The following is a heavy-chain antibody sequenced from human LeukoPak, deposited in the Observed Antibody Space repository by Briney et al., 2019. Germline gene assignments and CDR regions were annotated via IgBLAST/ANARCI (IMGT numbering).Heavy chain of an antibody. J-gene: IGHJ6*03. D-gene: IGHD2-2*01. Sequence: SQTLSLTCTVSGDSISSYYWSWIRQPAGRGLEWIGRIYTSGSTNYNPSLKSRVTMSVDTSKNQFSLKLSSVTAADTAVYYCARAEIVVVPAASYYYMDVWGKGSTVTVSS. CDR1: GDSISSYY. V-gene: IGHV4-4*07. CDR3: ARAEIVVVPAASYYYMDV. CDR2: IYTSGST.